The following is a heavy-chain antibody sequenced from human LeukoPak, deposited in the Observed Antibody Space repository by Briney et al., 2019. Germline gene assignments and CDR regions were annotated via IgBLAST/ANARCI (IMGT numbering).Heavy chain of an antibody. CDR2: ISGSGGST. J-gene: IGHJ4*02. D-gene: IGHD2-2*01. V-gene: IGHV3-23*01. CDR3: ASGYCSSTSCTDY. Sequence: QAGGSLRLSCAASGFTFSSYAMSWVRQAPGKGREGGSAISGSGGSTYYADSVKGRFTISRDNSKNTLYLQMNSLRAEDTAVYYCASGYCSSTSCTDYWGQGTLVTVSS. CDR1: GFTFSSYA.